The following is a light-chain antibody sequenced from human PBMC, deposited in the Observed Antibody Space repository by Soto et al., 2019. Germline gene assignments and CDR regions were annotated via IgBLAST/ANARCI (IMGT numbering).Light chain of an antibody. CDR1: TGAVTSGHY. CDR3: LLSYSGARVV. V-gene: IGLV7-46*01. CDR2: ETD. Sequence: QAVVTQEPSLTVSPGGTVTLTCGSSTGAVTSGHYPYWFQQKPGQAPTTLIYETDNKHSWTPARFSGSLLGGKAALTLSGAQPEDEAQYYCLLSYSGARVVFGGGTKVTVL. J-gene: IGLJ2*01.